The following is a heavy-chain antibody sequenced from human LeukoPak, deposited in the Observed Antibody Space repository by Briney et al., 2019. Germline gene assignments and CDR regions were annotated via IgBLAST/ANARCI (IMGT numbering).Heavy chain of an antibody. J-gene: IGHJ5*02. V-gene: IGHV3-7*03. CDR3: ARDGPYSTSSTHPP. CDR2: IKQDGSEK. D-gene: IGHD6-6*01. Sequence: GGSLRLSCAASGFTISSYGMHWVRQAPGKGLERVANIKQDGSEKYYVGSVKGRFTISRDNAKNSLYLQMDSLRAEDTAVYYCARDGPYSTSSTHPPWGQGTLVTVSS. CDR1: GFTISSYG.